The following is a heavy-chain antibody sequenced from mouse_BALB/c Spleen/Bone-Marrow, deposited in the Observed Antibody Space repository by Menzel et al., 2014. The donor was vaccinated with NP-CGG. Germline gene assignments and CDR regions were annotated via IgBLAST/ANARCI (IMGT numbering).Heavy chain of an antibody. CDR2: ISSGGST. Sequence: EVKLLESGGGLVKPGGYLKLSCAASGFTFSSYAMSWVRQTPEKRLEWVASISSGGSTYYPDSVKGRFTISRDNARNILYLQMSSLRSGDTAMYYCARARFYYGKLVDYWGQGTSVTVSS. CDR1: GFTFSSYA. V-gene: IGHV5-6-5*01. J-gene: IGHJ4*01. D-gene: IGHD1-1*01. CDR3: ARARFYYGKLVDY.